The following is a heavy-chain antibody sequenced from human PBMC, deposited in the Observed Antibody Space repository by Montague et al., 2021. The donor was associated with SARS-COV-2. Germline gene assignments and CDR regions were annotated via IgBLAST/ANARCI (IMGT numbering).Heavy chain of an antibody. CDR3: ARIFDSSWPTFDY. V-gene: IGHV2-70*01. J-gene: IGHJ4*02. D-gene: IGHD6-13*01. CDR2: IDWDXDK. CDR1: GFSLSTSGVC. Sequence: PALVKPTQTLTLTCTFSGFSLSTSGVCVSWIRQPPGKALGWLALIDWDXDKYYSTSLKTRLTISKDTSKNQVVLTMTNMDPVDTATYYCARIFDSSWPTFDYWGQGTLVTVSS.